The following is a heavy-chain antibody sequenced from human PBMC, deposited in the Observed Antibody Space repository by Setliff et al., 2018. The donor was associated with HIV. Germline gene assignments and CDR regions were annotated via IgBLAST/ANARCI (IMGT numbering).Heavy chain of an antibody. D-gene: IGHD3-16*02. J-gene: IGHJ4*02. CDR1: GDTFSSYT. CDR2: LIPIFGTA. Sequence: GASVKVSCKASGDTFSSYTIGWVRQAPGQGLEWMGGLIPIFGTANYAQKFKGRVTITADESTSTVYMELSSLRTEDTAVYYCARDRRDDYVWGSYRQFDYWGQGTLVTSPQ. CDR3: ARDRRDDYVWGSYRQFDY. V-gene: IGHV1-69*13.